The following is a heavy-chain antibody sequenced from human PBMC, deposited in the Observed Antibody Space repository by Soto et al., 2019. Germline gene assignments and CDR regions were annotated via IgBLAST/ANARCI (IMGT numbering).Heavy chain of an antibody. CDR2: IYYSGST. CDR1: GCSISIGDYY. D-gene: IGHD2-15*01. CDR3: AREIQGYCSGGSYYADAYNWFDA. Sequence: SETLSLTCTVSGCSISIGDYYWSWILQPPGKGLEWIGYIYYSGSTYYNPSLKSRVTISVDTSKNQFSLKLSSVTAADTAVYYCAREIQGYCSGGSYYADAYNWFDAWGQGTLVTVSS. J-gene: IGHJ5*02. V-gene: IGHV4-30-4*01.